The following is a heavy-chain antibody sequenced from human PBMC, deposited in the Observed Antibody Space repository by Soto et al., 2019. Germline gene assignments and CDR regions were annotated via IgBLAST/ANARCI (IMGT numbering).Heavy chain of an antibody. CDR2: INPNSGGT. J-gene: IGHJ5*02. V-gene: IGHV1-2*04. Sequence: GASVKASCKASGYTFTGYYMHCVRQAPGQGLEWMGWINPNSGGTNYAQKFQGWVTMTRDTSISTAYMELSRLRSDDTAVYYCAREVAAPPSDYSNYWPQKVNWFDPWGQGTLVTV. D-gene: IGHD4-4*01. CDR1: GYTFTGYY. CDR3: AREVAAPPSDYSNYWPQKVNWFDP.